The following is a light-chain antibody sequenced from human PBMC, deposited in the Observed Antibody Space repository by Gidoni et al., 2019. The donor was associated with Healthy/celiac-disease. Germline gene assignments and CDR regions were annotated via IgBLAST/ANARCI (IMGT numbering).Light chain of an antibody. J-gene: IGKJ1*01. CDR2: AAS. CDR3: QQSYSTPWT. V-gene: IGKV1-39*01. Sequence: DTQMTQSPSSLSASVEDRVTITCRASQSISSYLNWYQQKPGKAPKLLIYAASSLQSGVPSRFSGSGSGTDFTLTISSLQPEDFATYYCQQSYSTPWTFGQGTKVEIK. CDR1: QSISSY.